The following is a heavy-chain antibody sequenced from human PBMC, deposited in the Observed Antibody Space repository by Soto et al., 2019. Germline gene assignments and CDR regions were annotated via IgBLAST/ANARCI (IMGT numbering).Heavy chain of an antibody. CDR2: LWYDGDDK. CDR1: GFTIGSYG. D-gene: IGHD3-10*01. V-gene: IGHV3-33*01. CDR3: VRGPYYGLYYFDS. Sequence: QVLLVESGGGVVQPGTSLRRSCAASGFTIGSYGMHWVRQAPGTGLEWVAGLWYDGDDKYYGDSVKGRLTISRDNSRNTLELQMNILRAEDTAVYYCVRGPYYGLYYFDSWGQGTLVTVSS. J-gene: IGHJ4*02.